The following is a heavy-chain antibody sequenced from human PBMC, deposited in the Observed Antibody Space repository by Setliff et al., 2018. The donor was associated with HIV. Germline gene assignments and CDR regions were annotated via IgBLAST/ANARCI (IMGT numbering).Heavy chain of an antibody. D-gene: IGHD3-10*01. CDR1: GDSISRGGYY. Sequence: SETLSLTCTVSGDSISRGGYYWQWIRQHPGGGLDWIGYISYSGSTFYNPSLKSRVTISVDTSKNQFSLKLNSMTASDTCVYFCSRHGTYYHLFDYWGHGTPVTVSS. CDR3: SRHGTYYHLFDY. J-gene: IGHJ4*01. V-gene: IGHV4-39*01. CDR2: ISYSGST.